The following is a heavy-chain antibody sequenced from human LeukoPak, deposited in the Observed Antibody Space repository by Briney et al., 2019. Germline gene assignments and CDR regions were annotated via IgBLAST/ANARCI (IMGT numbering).Heavy chain of an antibody. CDR1: GFTFSDYA. CDR3: AKDRACSGGSCHFDH. D-gene: IGHD2-15*01. CDR2: ISGSGITT. V-gene: IGHV3-23*01. Sequence: GGSLRLSCAASGFTFSDYAMSWVRQAPGKVLEWVSTISGSGITTYYADSVKGRFTISRDNSKNTLYLQMNSLRVEDTAVYYCAKDRACSGGSCHFDHWGQGTLVTVSS. J-gene: IGHJ4*02.